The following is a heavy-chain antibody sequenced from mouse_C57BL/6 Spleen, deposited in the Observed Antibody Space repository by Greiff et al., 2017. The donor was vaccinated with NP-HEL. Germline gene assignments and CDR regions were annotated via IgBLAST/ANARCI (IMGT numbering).Heavy chain of an antibody. V-gene: IGHV1-19*01. J-gene: IGHJ2*01. CDR2: INPYNGGT. Sequence: EVQLQQSGPVLVKPGASVKMSCKASGYTFTDYYMNWVKQSHGKSLEWIGVINPYNGGTSYNQKFKGKATLTVDKSSSTAYMELNSLTSEDSAVYYCARRGKHGAVDYWGQGTTLTVSS. CDR1: GYTFTDYY. CDR3: ARRGKHGAVDY.